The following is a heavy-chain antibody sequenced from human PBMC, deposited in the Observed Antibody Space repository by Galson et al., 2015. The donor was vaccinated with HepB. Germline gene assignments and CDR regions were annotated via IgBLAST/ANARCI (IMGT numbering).Heavy chain of an antibody. Sequence: SLRLSCAASGFTFSDFYMSWVRQAPGKGLEWVSYISNSGDYTNYADSVKGRFTISRDNGKNSLYLQMNSLRAEDTAVYYCARGLIAVAGYFDFWGQGTLVTVSS. D-gene: IGHD6-19*01. CDR1: GFTFSDFY. CDR2: ISNSGDYT. CDR3: ARGLIAVAGYFDF. V-gene: IGHV3-11*06. J-gene: IGHJ4*02.